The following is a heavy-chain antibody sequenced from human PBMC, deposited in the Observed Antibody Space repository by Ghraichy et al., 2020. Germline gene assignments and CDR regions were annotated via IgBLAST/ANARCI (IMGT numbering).Heavy chain of an antibody. V-gene: IGHV1-69*06. CDR2: IIPIFGTA. CDR3: ARLLGGYSYGRKGYYFDY. CDR1: GGTFSSYA. Sequence: SVKVSCKASGGTFSSYAISWVRQAPGQGLEWMGGIIPIFGTANYAQKFQGRVTITADKSTSTAYMELSSLRSEDTAVYYCARLLGGYSYGRKGYYFDYWGQGTLVTVSS. J-gene: IGHJ4*02. D-gene: IGHD5-18*01.